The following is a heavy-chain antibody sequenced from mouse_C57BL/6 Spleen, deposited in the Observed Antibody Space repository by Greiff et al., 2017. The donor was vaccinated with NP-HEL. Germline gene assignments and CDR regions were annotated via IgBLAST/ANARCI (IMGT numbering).Heavy chain of an antibody. CDR3: ARRDTAGAMDY. J-gene: IGHJ4*01. D-gene: IGHD3-3*01. V-gene: IGHV5-17*01. Sequence: EVKVEESGGGLVKPGGSLKLSCAASGFTFSDYGMHWVRQAPEKGLEWVAYISSGSSTIYYADTVKGRFTISRDNAKNTLFLQMTSLRSEDTAMYYCARRDTAGAMDYWGQGTSVTVSS. CDR2: ISSGSSTI. CDR1: GFTFSDYG.